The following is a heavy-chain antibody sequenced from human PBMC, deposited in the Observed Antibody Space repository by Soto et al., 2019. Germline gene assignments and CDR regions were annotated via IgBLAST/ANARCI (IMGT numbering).Heavy chain of an antibody. CDR1: GFTFSSYS. D-gene: IGHD2-15*01. CDR2: ISSSSSYI. V-gene: IGHV3-21*01. CDR3: ARVTFYCSGGSCYSIYDY. J-gene: IGHJ4*02. Sequence: GGSLRLSCAASGFTFSSYSMNWVRQAPGKGLEWVSSISSSSSYIYYADSVKGRFTISRDNAKNSLYLQMNSLRAEDTAVYYCARVTFYCSGGSCYSIYDYWGQGTLVTVSS.